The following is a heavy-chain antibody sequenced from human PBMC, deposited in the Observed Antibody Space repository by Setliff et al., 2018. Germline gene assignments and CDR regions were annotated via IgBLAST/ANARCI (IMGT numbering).Heavy chain of an antibody. Sequence: GASVKVSCKASGGTFSSYGISWVRQAPGQGLEWMGWISAYNGNTNYAQKLQGRVAMTTDTSTSTAYMELRSLRSDDTAVYYCARHRRDSSGNYFVGLYYFDYWGQGTPVTVSS. V-gene: IGHV1-18*01. CDR3: ARHRRDSSGNYFVGLYYFDY. J-gene: IGHJ4*02. CDR1: GGTFSSYG. CDR2: ISAYNGNT. D-gene: IGHD3-22*01.